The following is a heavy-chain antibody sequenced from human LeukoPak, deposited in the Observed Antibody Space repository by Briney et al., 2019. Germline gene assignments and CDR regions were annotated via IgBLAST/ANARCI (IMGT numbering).Heavy chain of an antibody. CDR2: ISSSSSYI. Sequence: PGGSLRLSCAASGFTFSSYSMNWVRQAPGKGLEWVSSISSSSSYIYYADSVKGRFTISRDNAKNTLYLQMNSLRAEDTAVYYCARGLVLDTSGYYSDYWGQGTLVTVSS. CDR1: GFTFSSYS. CDR3: ARGLVLDTSGYYSDY. D-gene: IGHD3-22*01. V-gene: IGHV3-21*01. J-gene: IGHJ4*02.